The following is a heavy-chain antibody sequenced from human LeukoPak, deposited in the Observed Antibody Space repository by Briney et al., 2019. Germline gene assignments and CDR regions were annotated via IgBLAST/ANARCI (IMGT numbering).Heavy chain of an antibody. Sequence: ASVKVSCKASGYTFTSYGISWVRQAPGQGLEWMGWISAYNGNTNYAQKLQGRVTTTTDTSTSTAYMELRSLRSDDTAVYYCARDSPTEQKGNYYYYYMDVWGKGTTVTVSS. J-gene: IGHJ6*03. CDR1: GYTFTSYG. CDR2: ISAYNGNT. D-gene: IGHD1/OR15-1a*01. V-gene: IGHV1-18*01. CDR3: ARDSPTEQKGNYYYYYMDV.